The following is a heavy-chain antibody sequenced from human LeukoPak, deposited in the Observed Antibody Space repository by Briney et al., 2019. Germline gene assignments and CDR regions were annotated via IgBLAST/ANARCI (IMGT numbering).Heavy chain of an antibody. V-gene: IGHV3-7*01. CDR3: ARNPDAGTADY. CDR2: INDRGTAK. Sequence: GGSLRLSCTVSGFRLSEYWMSWGRQAPGKGREWVGNINDRGTAKFYVGPVTARFSLYRDNNKHTVFLQMNRLRLDHTAIYLCARNPDAGTADYWGEGTLVTVSS. CDR1: GFRLSEYW. J-gene: IGHJ4*02. D-gene: IGHD1-14*01.